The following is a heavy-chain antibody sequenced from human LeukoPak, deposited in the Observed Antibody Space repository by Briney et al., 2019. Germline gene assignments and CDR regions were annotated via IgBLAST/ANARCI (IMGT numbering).Heavy chain of an antibody. CDR1: GGSFSGYY. CDR2: INHSGST. V-gene: IGHV4-34*01. J-gene: IGHJ4*02. D-gene: IGHD5-24*01. Sequence: SETLSLTCAVYGGSFSGYYWSWIRQPPGKGLEWIGEINHSGSTNYNPSLKSRVTISVDASKNQFSLKLSSVTAADTAVYYCARGAQRRIPSYYWGQGTLVTVSS. CDR3: ARGAQRRIPSYY.